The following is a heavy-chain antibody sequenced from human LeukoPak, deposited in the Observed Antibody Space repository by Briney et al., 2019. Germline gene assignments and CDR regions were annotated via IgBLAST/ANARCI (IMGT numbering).Heavy chain of an antibody. CDR1: GFPCSDYA. J-gene: IGHJ6*03. V-gene: IGHV3-23*01. Sequence: GGSQSLSCTASGFPCSDYAMNWVRQPPGGGLEWVAGVSDSGSTTYSADSVKGRFTISRDDSKNTPYLHMNSLRVDDTAIYYCGRGSRETTMFYYYYMDVWGKGTTVIVSS. D-gene: IGHD3-10*01. CDR2: VSDSGSTT. CDR3: GRGSRETTMFYYYYMDV.